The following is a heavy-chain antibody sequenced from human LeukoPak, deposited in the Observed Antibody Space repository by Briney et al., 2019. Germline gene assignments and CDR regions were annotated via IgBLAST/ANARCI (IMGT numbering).Heavy chain of an antibody. J-gene: IGHJ4*02. D-gene: IGHD2-21*01. Sequence: SETLSLTCAVYGRSFSPYYWSWIRQPPGKGLEWIWYINHSGSYNYNPSLKMRVTILVNTSNNHLSLRLISGTAADTTVYYCARGEFSCGGECYVDYWGQGTLVTVSS. V-gene: IGHV4-34*01. CDR1: GRSFSPYY. CDR2: INHSGSY. CDR3: ARGEFSCGGECYVDY.